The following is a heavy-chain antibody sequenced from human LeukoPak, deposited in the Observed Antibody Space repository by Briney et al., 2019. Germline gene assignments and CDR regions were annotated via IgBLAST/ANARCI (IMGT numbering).Heavy chain of an antibody. J-gene: IGHJ4*02. Sequence: SETLSLTCTVSGGSISSYYWSWFRQPPGKGLEWIGYIYYSGSTNYNPSLKSRVTISVDTSKNQFSLKLSSVTAADTAVYYCARGAYYGSGSYIYWGQGTLVTVSS. CDR3: ARGAYYGSGSYIY. CDR2: IYYSGST. D-gene: IGHD3-10*01. V-gene: IGHV4-59*01. CDR1: GGSISSYY.